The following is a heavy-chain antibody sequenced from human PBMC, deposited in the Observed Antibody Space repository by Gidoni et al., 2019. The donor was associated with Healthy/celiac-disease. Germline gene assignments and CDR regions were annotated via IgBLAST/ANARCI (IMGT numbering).Heavy chain of an antibody. CDR1: VGSISSGGYS. CDR2: IYYSGST. CDR3: AREGYYGSGSLDY. J-gene: IGHJ4*02. D-gene: IGHD3-10*01. Sequence: QVQLQESGPGLVKPSQTLSITCTVSVGSISSGGYSWSWIRKHPGKGLEWIGYIYYSGSTYSNPTLKSRVTISVDTSKNQFSLKLSSVTAADTAVYYCAREGYYGSGSLDYWGQGTLVTVSS. V-gene: IGHV4-31*03.